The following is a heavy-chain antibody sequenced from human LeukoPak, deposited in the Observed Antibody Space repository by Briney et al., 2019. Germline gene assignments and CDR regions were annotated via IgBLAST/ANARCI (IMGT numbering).Heavy chain of an antibody. Sequence: PSETLSLTCTVSGGSISSYYCSWIRQPPGKGLEWIGYIYYSGSTNYNPSLKSRVSISVDTSKSQFSLKLSSVTAADTAVYYCARSYGSGSFYYLDYWGQGTLVTVSS. J-gene: IGHJ4*02. V-gene: IGHV4-59*01. CDR2: IYYSGST. CDR1: GGSISSYY. D-gene: IGHD3-10*01. CDR3: ARSYGSGSFYYLDY.